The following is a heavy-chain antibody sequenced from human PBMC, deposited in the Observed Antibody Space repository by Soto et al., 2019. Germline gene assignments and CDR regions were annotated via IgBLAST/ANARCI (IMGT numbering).Heavy chain of an antibody. V-gene: IGHV4-59*11. Sequence: QVQLQESGPGLVKPSETLSLTCTVSGGSISSHHWNWIWQPPGKGLEWIGHIYYSGSTNYNPSLKSRVTISPDTSKNQFSLKLSSVTAADTAVYYCATTFGRGAFDIWGQGTMVTVSS. CDR2: IYYSGST. D-gene: IGHD3-10*01. J-gene: IGHJ3*02. CDR3: ATTFGRGAFDI. CDR1: GGSISSHH.